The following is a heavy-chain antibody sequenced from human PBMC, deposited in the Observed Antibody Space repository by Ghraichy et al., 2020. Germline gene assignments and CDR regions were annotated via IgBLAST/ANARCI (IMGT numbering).Heavy chain of an antibody. CDR3: NVEAVDSEDYYYGMDV. CDR2: ISFDGSNK. Sequence: GGSLRLSCAASGFIFSSYAMHWVRQAPGKGLVWVASISFDGSNKYYGDSVKGRFTISRDNSKNTVYLQMNSLTAEDTAVYYCNVEAVDSEDYYYGMDVWGQGHTVTVSS. CDR1: GFIFSSYA. D-gene: IGHD3-9*01. V-gene: IGHV3-30*03. J-gene: IGHJ6*02.